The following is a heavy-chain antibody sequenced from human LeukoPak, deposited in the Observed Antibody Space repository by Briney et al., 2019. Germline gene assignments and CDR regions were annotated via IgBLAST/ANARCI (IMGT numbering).Heavy chain of an antibody. Sequence: ASVQVSCKASGYTFTSYGISWVRQAPGQGLEWMGWISAYNGNINYAQKLQGRVTMTTDTSTSTAYMELRSLRSDDTAVYYCARDHCSSISCYGRWFDPWGQGTLVTVSS. J-gene: IGHJ5*02. CDR1: GYTFTSYG. V-gene: IGHV1-18*04. CDR3: ARDHCSSISCYGRWFDP. D-gene: IGHD2-2*01. CDR2: ISAYNGNI.